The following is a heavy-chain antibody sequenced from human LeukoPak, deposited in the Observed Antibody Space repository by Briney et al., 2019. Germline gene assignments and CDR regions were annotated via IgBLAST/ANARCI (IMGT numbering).Heavy chain of an antibody. Sequence: GRSLRLSCAASGFTLSSYGMHWVRQAPGKGLEWVAVMSYDGCKKYYADSVKDRFTISRDNTKNTMYLNMNSQKAEDTGVYYGAKDVEYSYGWGGGYFDFWGQGTLVTVSS. D-gene: IGHD5-18*01. J-gene: IGHJ4*02. CDR2: MSYDGCKK. V-gene: IGHV3-30*18. CDR1: GFTLSSYG. CDR3: AKDVEYSYGWGGGYFDF.